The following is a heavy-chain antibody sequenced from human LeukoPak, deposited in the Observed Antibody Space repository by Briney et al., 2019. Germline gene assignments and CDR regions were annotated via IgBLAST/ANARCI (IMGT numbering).Heavy chain of an antibody. Sequence: GGSLRLSCAASGFTFSSYTMSWVRQAPGKGLEWVSHINSDGSWTSYADSVKGRLTISKDNAKNTVYLQMNNLRAEDTAVYYCVSFYETYWGRGTLVTVSS. D-gene: IGHD2-2*01. CDR2: INSDGSWT. V-gene: IGHV3-74*01. J-gene: IGHJ4*02. CDR3: VSFYETY. CDR1: GFTFSSYT.